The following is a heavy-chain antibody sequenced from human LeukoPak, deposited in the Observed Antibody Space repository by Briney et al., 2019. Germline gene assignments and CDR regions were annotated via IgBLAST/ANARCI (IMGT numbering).Heavy chain of an antibody. J-gene: IGHJ5*02. D-gene: IGHD4-17*01. Sequence: GGSLRLSCAASGFTFSSYSMNWVRQAPGKGLEWVSSISSSSSYIYYADSMKGRFTISRDNAKNSLYLQMNSLRAEDTAVYYCARSETTVTPFDPWGQGTLVTVSS. CDR3: ARSETTVTPFDP. CDR2: ISSSSSYI. CDR1: GFTFSSYS. V-gene: IGHV3-21*01.